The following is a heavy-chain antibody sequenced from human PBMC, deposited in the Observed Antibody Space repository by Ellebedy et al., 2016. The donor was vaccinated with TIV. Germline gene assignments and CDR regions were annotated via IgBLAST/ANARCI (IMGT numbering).Heavy chain of an antibody. Sequence: SETLSLXXTVSGGSISSSSSYWGWIRQPPGKGLEWIGSIYYSGSTYYNPSLKSRVTISVDTSKNQFSLKLSSVTAADTAVYYCASVSYYYYGMDVWGQGTTVTVSS. CDR2: IYYSGST. CDR3: ASVSYYYYGMDV. J-gene: IGHJ6*02. V-gene: IGHV4-39*01. CDR1: GGSISSSSSY.